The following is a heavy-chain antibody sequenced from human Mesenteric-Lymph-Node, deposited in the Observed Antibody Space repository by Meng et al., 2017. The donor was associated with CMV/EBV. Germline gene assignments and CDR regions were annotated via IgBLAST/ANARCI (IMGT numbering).Heavy chain of an antibody. CDR3: ARALDWDSDAFDI. CDR2: IKQDGSEK. J-gene: IGHJ3*02. V-gene: IGHV3-7*04. CDR1: GFTFSDYY. Sequence: GESLKISCAASGFTFSDYYMSWVRQAPGKGLEWVANIKQDGSEKYYVDSVKGRFTISRDNAKNSLYLQMNSLRAEDTAVYYCARALDWDSDAFDIWGQGTMVTVSS. D-gene: IGHD1-7*01.